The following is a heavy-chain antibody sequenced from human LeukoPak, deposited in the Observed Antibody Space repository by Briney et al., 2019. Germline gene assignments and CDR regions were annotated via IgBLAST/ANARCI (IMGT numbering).Heavy chain of an antibody. CDR3: AKGRGYSAYGHFDC. Sequence: GGSLRLSCVVSGFTFSSYAMSWVRQAPGKGLGWVSGISGDGGGTFYADSVKGRFTISSDNSKTFLYLQMNSLRADDTAVYYCAKGRGYSAYGHFDCWGQGPLVTVSS. D-gene: IGHD5-12*01. CDR2: ISGDGGGT. V-gene: IGHV3-23*01. J-gene: IGHJ4*02. CDR1: GFTFSSYA.